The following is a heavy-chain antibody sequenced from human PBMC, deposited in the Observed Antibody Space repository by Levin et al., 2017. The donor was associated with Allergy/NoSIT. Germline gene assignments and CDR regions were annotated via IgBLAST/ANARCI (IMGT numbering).Heavy chain of an antibody. V-gene: IGHV4-4*02. J-gene: IGHJ4*02. CDR2: VRHSGTT. CDR3: ANLIWVGSMLRDY. Sequence: GSLRLSCDVSGGSISNENWWTWVRRPPGKGLEWIGEVRHSGTTNYNSSLQSRVTISVDKSRNQFSLKMSYVTAADTALYYCANLIWVGSMLRDYWGQGILVSVSS. D-gene: IGHD3-10*01. CDR1: GGSISNENW.